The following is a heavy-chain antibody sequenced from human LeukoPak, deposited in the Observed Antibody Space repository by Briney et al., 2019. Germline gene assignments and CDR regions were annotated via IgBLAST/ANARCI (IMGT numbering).Heavy chain of an antibody. CDR3: AKEGRVRIAAADHYYYYYMDV. J-gene: IGHJ6*03. V-gene: IGHV3-33*06. Sequence: PGGSLRLSCAASGFTFSSYGMHWVRQAPGKGLEWVAVIWYDGSNKYYADSVKGRFTISRDNSKNTLYLQMNSLRAEDTAVYYCAKEGRVRIAAADHYYYYYMDVWGKGTTVTVSS. CDR1: GFTFSSYG. D-gene: IGHD6-13*01. CDR2: IWYDGSNK.